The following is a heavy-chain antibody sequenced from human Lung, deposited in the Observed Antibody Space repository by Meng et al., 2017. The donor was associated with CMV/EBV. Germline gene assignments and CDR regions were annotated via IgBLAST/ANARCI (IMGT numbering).Heavy chain of an antibody. Sequence: GESLKISCAASGFTFSSYWMSWVRQAPGKGLEWVANIKQDGSEKYYVDSVKGRFTISRDNAKNSLYLQMNSLRAEDTAVYYCVRETDSSGWDYWGQGTLVTVSS. CDR3: VRETDSSGWDY. J-gene: IGHJ4*02. V-gene: IGHV3-7*01. D-gene: IGHD3-22*01. CDR1: GFTFSSYW. CDR2: IKQDGSEK.